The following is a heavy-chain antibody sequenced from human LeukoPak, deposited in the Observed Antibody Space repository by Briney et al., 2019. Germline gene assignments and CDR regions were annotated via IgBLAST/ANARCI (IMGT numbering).Heavy chain of an antibody. Sequence: GGSLRLSCAASGFTVSSNYMSWVRQAPGKGLEWVSVIYSGGSTYYADSVKGRFTISRDNSKNTLYLQMNSLRAEDTAVYYCARGDSSSWYYFDYWGQETLVTVSS. CDR2: IYSGGST. D-gene: IGHD6-13*01. CDR3: ARGDSSSWYYFDY. J-gene: IGHJ4*02. CDR1: GFTVSSNY. V-gene: IGHV3-53*01.